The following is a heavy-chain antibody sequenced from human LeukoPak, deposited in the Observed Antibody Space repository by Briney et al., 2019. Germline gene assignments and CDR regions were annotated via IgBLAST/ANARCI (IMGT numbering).Heavy chain of an antibody. CDR3: ARNVPPHLLFDY. D-gene: IGHD3-10*02. CDR2: ISYDGNNK. V-gene: IGHV3-30-3*01. CDR1: GFTFSRHA. J-gene: IGHJ4*02. Sequence: PGGSLRLSCAASGFTFSRHAMHWVRQAPGKGLEWVAVISYDGNNKYYADSVRGRFTISRDNSKNTLYLQMSSLRAEGTAVYYCARNVPPHLLFDYWGQGTLVTVSS.